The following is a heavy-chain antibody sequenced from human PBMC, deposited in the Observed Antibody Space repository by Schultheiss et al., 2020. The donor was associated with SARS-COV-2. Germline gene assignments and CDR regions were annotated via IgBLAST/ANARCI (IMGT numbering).Heavy chain of an antibody. CDR1: GFTVSSNY. CDR3: ASGLWNWNSVPYDY. Sequence: GGSLRLSCAASGFTVSSNYMSWVRQAPGKGLEWVSVIYSGGSTYYADSVKGRFTISRDNSKNTLYLQMNSLRAEDTAVYYCASGLWNWNSVPYDYWGQGTLVTVSS. CDR2: IYSGGST. V-gene: IGHV3-53*01. J-gene: IGHJ4*02. D-gene: IGHD1-7*01.